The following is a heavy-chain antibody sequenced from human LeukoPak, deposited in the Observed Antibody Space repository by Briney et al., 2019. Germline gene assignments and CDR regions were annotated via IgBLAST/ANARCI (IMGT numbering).Heavy chain of an antibody. CDR3: ARGYCGSTSCYYYYGMDV. Sequence: GGSLRLSCAASGFTFSDYYMSWIRQAPGKGLEWVSYISSSGSTIYYADSVKGRFTISRDNAKNSLYLQMNSLRAEDTAVYYCARGYCGSTSCYYYYGMDVWGQGTTVTVSS. D-gene: IGHD2-2*01. CDR2: ISSSGSTI. V-gene: IGHV3-11*01. J-gene: IGHJ6*02. CDR1: GFTFSDYY.